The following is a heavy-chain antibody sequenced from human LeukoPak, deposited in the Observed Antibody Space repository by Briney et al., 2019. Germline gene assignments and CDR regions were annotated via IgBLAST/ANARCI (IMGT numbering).Heavy chain of an antibody. Sequence: PGGSLRLSCAASGFTFSGYWMSWVRQAPGKGLEWVANINQDAGDKYYVDSVKGRFTISRDNVNHSLYLQMNSLRADDTAVYYCPRQSYASGWNPFDYWGQGILVTVSS. D-gene: IGHD6-19*01. CDR3: PRQSYASGWNPFDY. CDR2: INQDAGDK. CDR1: GFTFSGYW. V-gene: IGHV3-7*03. J-gene: IGHJ4*02.